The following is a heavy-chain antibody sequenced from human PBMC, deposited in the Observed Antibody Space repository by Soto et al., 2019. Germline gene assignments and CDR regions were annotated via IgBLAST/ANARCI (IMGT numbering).Heavy chain of an antibody. Sequence: EVQLVESGGGLVQPGGSLRLSCAASGFSFSSYWMHWVRQVPGKGLVWVSRINSDGSSTNYADSVKGRFTISRDNAKNTVFLQMDSLRAEDTAVYYCARDRQRCSRKRCNEGNWFDSWGQGTLVTVSS. CDR2: INSDGSST. J-gene: IGHJ5*01. V-gene: IGHV3-74*01. CDR1: GFSFSSYW. D-gene: IGHD2-2*01. CDR3: ARDRQRCSRKRCNEGNWFDS.